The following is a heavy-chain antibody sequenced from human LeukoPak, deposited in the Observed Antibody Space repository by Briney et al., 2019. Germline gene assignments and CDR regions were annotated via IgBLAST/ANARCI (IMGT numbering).Heavy chain of an antibody. D-gene: IGHD3-10*01. CDR3: ARGGDYGSGSTRRYFDY. V-gene: IGHV1-46*01. Sequence: RGASVKVSCKASGYTFTSYYMHWVRQAPGQGLEWTGIINPSGGSTSYAQKFQGRVTMTRDTSTSTVYMELSSLRSEDTAVYYCARGGDYGSGSTRRYFDYWGQGTLVTVSS. J-gene: IGHJ4*02. CDR1: GYTFTSYY. CDR2: INPSGGST.